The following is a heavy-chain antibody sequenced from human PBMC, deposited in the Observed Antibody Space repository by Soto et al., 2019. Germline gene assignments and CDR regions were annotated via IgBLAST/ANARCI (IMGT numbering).Heavy chain of an antibody. J-gene: IGHJ6*02. CDR2: IIPFFGTA. Sequence: SVKVSCKASGGTFSSYAISWVRQAPGQGLEWMGGIIPFFGTAKFAQKFQGRVTITADESTSTAYMELSSLRSEDTAVYFCAGVETMVRGATYFYGMDVWGQGTTVTVSS. D-gene: IGHD3-10*01. CDR3: AGVETMVRGATYFYGMDV. V-gene: IGHV1-69*13. CDR1: GGTFSSYA.